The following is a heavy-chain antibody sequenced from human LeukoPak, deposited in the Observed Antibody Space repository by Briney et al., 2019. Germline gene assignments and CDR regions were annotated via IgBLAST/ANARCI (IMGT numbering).Heavy chain of an antibody. CDR1: GLTFSGFA. Sequence: PGGSLRLSCAASGLTFSGFAMHWVRQAPGQGLDYVAAICGDGGNTYYAKSVKGRFTISRDNSKKKLSLQMGSLRTEDSAIYYCARESHQKRESYYYDCWGQGTLVTVSS. J-gene: IGHJ4*02. V-gene: IGHV3-64*01. CDR2: ICGDGGNT. D-gene: IGHD3-16*01. CDR3: ARESHQKRESYYYDC.